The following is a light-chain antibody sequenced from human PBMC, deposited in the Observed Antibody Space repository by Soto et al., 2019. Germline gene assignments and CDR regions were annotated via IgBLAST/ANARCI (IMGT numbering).Light chain of an antibody. V-gene: IGKV1-39*01. CDR1: QTISSSY. CDR3: QQTYSTVFT. J-gene: IGKJ3*01. Sequence: DIQMTQSPSSLSASVGDRVTITCRASQTISSSYLNWYQQRPGKAHNLLIYAASSLQSGVPSRFSGSGSGTHFTLTISSLQPEDFATYYCQQTYSTVFTFGPGTKVDIK. CDR2: AAS.